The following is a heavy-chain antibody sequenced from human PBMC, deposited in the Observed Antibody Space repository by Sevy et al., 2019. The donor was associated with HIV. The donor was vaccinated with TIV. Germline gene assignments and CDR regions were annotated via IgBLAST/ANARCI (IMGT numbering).Heavy chain of an antibody. CDR3: VRDIDYKFDD. V-gene: IGHV3-74*03. CDR1: GFTFRTYC. CDR2: VNGDGYTT. D-gene: IGHD5-12*01. Sequence: GGSLRLSCAGSGFTFRTYCMHWVRQTPGKGLVWVSRVNGDGYTTTYADSVKGRFTISRDNTKNTLYLQMNSLGVEDTAVYYCVRDIDYKFDDWGQGTLVTVSS. J-gene: IGHJ4*02.